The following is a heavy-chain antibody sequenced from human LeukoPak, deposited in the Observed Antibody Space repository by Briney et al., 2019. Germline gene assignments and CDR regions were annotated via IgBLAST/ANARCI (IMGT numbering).Heavy chain of an antibody. CDR2: INPNSGGT. CDR1: GYTFTAYY. D-gene: IGHD4-23*01. Sequence: GASVKVSCKASGYTFTAYYIHWVRQAPGQGLEWLGWINPNSGGTNFPQRFQGRVTLTRDTPISTAYLDLSSLTSDDTAVYCCARVPAYGGNTWFDPWGQGTLVTVSS. J-gene: IGHJ5*02. CDR3: ARVPAYGGNTWFDP. V-gene: IGHV1-2*02.